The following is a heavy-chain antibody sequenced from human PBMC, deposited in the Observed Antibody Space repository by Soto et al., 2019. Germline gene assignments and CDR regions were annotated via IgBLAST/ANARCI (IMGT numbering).Heavy chain of an antibody. CDR2: INHSGST. J-gene: IGHJ6*03. CDR3: ATRWARFLEWLYTTDDYYYYYMDV. CDR1: GGSFSGYY. Sequence: SETLSLTCAVYGGSFSGYYWSWIRQPPGKGLEWIGEINHSGSTNYNPSLKSRVTISVDTSKNQFSLKLSSVTAADTAVYYCATRWARFLEWLYTTDDYYYYYMDVWGKGTTVTVSS. D-gene: IGHD3-3*01. V-gene: IGHV4-34*01.